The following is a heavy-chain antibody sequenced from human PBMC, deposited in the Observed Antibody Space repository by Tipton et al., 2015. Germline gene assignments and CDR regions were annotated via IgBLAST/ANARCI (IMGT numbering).Heavy chain of an antibody. Sequence: GLVKPSETLSLTCAVYGGSLRDYFYSWIRQPPGKGLEWIGEINLGGSTNDNPSLKSRVTISVDTSKNQLSLKLRSVTAADTAVYYCARVSRYYASGTYVLSGTFDIWGQGTMVTVSS. D-gene: IGHD3-10*01. CDR3: ARVSRYYASGTYVLSGTFDI. CDR1: GGSLRDYF. V-gene: IGHV4-34*01. J-gene: IGHJ3*02. CDR2: INLGGST.